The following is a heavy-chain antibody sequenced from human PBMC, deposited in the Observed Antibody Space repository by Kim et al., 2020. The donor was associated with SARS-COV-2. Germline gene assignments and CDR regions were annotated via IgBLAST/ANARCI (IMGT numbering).Heavy chain of an antibody. CDR3: AGDMDVDIVATATRGAFDI. CDR1: GGTFSSYA. CDR2: IIPIFGTA. V-gene: IGHV1-69*13. Sequence: SVKVSCKASGGTFSSYAISWVRQAPGQGLEWMGGIIPIFGTANYAQKFQGRVTITADESTSTAYMELSSLRSEDTAVYYCAGDMDVDIVATATRGAFDIWGQGTMVTVSS. D-gene: IGHD5-12*01. J-gene: IGHJ3*02.